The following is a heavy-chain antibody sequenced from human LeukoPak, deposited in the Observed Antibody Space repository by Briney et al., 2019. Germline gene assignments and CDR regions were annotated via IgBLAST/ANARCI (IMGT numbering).Heavy chain of an antibody. J-gene: IGHJ4*02. CDR3: ARGDGCSSTSCAPSYHY. CDR2: IYHSGST. V-gene: IGHV4-59*12. CDR1: GGSISGYY. D-gene: IGHD2-2*01. Sequence: PSETLSLTCTVSGGSISGYYWSWIRQPPGKGLEWIGEIYHSGSTNYNPSLKSRVTISVDKSKNQFSLKLSSVTAADTAVYYCARGDGCSSTSCAPSYHYWGQGTLVTVSS.